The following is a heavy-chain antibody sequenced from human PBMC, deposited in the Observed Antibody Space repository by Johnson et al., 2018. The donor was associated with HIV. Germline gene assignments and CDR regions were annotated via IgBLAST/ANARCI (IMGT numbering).Heavy chain of an antibody. CDR3: AREGAWEVRPGAFDI. CDR2: ISSSGATI. V-gene: IGHV3-11*04. D-gene: IGHD1-26*01. Sequence: QVQLVESGGGLIQPGESLRLSCAASGFIFSDYYMTWIRQAPGKGLEWISYISSSGATIYYADSVKGRFTISRDNSKSSLYLQMNSLRVEDTAVYHCAREGAWEVRPGAFDIWGQGTTVTVSS. J-gene: IGHJ3*02. CDR1: GFIFSDYY.